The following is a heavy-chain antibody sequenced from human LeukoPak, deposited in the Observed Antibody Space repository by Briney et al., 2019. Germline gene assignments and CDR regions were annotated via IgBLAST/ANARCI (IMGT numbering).Heavy chain of an antibody. CDR3: ARVGCSSTSCYTDNWFDP. Sequence: SETLSLTCAVSGGSTSSGGYSWSWIRQPPGKGLEWIGYIYHSGSTYYNPSLKSRVTISVDTSKNQFSLKLSSVTAADTAVYYCARVGCSSTSCYTDNWFDPWGQGTLVTVSS. J-gene: IGHJ5*02. CDR1: GGSTSSGGYS. D-gene: IGHD2-2*02. CDR2: IYHSGST. V-gene: IGHV4-30-2*01.